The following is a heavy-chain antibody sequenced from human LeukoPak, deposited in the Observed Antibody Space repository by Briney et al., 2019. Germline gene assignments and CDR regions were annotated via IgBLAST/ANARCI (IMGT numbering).Heavy chain of an antibody. Sequence: GGSLRLSCAASGFTFSSYAMHWVRQAPGKGLEWVAVISYDRSNKYYADSVKGRFTISRDNSKNTLYLQMNSLRAEDTAVYYCARDQVEGSGTDNFDYWGQGTLVTVSS. J-gene: IGHJ4*02. CDR2: ISYDRSNK. D-gene: IGHD2-2*01. CDR1: GFTFSSYA. V-gene: IGHV3-30-3*01. CDR3: ARDQVEGSGTDNFDY.